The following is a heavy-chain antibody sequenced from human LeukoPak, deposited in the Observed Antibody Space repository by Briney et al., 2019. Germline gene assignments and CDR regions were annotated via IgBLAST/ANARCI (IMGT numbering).Heavy chain of an antibody. CDR2: ISGSGGST. Sequence: GGSLRLSCAASGFTFSSYAMSWVRQAPGKGLEWVSAISGSGGSTYYADSVKGRFTISRDNSKNTLYLQTNSLRAEDTAVYYCAKTAGYSGYDYGAYFDYWGQGTLVTVSP. J-gene: IGHJ4*02. CDR1: GFTFSSYA. D-gene: IGHD5-12*01. CDR3: AKTAGYSGYDYGAYFDY. V-gene: IGHV3-23*01.